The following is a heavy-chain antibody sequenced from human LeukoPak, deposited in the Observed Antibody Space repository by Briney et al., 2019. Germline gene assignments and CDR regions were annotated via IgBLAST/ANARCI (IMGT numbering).Heavy chain of an antibody. CDR3: ARGGYISSWYWVY. D-gene: IGHD6-13*01. V-gene: IGHV3-7*03. Sequence: GGSLRLSCAASGFSLSDYWMTWVRQAPGKALEWVANINRDGSEKYYVDSVKGRFTISRDSPKNSLYLQMNNLRAEDTATYYCARGGYISSWYWVYWGQGTLVTVSS. CDR2: INRDGSEK. CDR1: GFSLSDYW. J-gene: IGHJ4*02.